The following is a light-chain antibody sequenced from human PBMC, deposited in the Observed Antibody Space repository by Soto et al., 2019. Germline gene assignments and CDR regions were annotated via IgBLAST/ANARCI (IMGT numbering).Light chain of an antibody. CDR1: QGINKY. Sequence: DIQMTQSPSSLSASVGDRVTITCRASQGINKYLAWYQQKPGKVPKLLIYDASTLHSGVPSRFSASGSGTDFTLTISSLQPEDIATYYCQKYKSAPLTFGGGTKVEIK. J-gene: IGKJ4*01. CDR3: QKYKSAPLT. V-gene: IGKV1-27*01. CDR2: DAS.